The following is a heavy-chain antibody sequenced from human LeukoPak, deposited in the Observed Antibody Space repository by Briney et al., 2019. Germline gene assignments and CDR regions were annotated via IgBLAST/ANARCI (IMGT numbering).Heavy chain of an antibody. CDR1: GASISNSDYY. CDR2: IYYSGST. Sequence: PSETLSLTCTVSGASISNSDYYWGWIRQSPGKGLEWIGSIYYSGSTYYNPSLKGRVTISVDTSKNQFSLKLSSVTAADTAVYYCARQTSTVGATSPSQTDYWGQGTLVTVSS. V-gene: IGHV4-39*01. D-gene: IGHD1-26*01. CDR3: ARQTSTVGATSPSQTDY. J-gene: IGHJ4*02.